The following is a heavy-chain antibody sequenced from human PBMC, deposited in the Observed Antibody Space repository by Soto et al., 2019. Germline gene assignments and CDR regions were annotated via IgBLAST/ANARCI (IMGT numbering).Heavy chain of an antibody. CDR3: AKRSGYQEAAYLDY. V-gene: IGHV3-23*01. CDR1: RFTFSSYG. Sequence: PGGSLRLSCAVSRFTFSSYGMNWVRQAPGKGLEWVSSISDDGDSTYYADSVKGRFTISRDNSKNTLYLQMNSLRAEDTAVYYRAKRSGYQEAAYLDYWGQGT. CDR2: ISDDGDST. J-gene: IGHJ4*02. D-gene: IGHD5-12*01.